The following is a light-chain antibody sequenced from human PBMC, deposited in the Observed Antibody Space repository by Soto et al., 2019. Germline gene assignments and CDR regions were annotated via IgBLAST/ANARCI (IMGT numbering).Light chain of an antibody. CDR1: QTIGNIF. J-gene: IGKJ2*01. V-gene: IGKV3-20*01. CDR2: GAS. CDR3: HEYSSAPYT. Sequence: EIVLTQSPGTLSLSPGETATLSCRASQTIGNIFLFWYQQKPGQAPRLLIYGASSRATGIPDRFSGSGSGTVFTLTINRPEPEDFTVYYCHEYSSAPYTFGQGTNLEIK.